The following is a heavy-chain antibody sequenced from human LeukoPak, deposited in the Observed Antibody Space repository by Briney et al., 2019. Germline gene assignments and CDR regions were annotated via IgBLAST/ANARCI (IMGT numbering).Heavy chain of an antibody. CDR2: IYYSGST. Sequence: PSETLSLTCTVSGGSISSGGYYWSWIRQHPGRGLGWIGYIYYSGSTYFNPSLKSRVTISADTSKNQFSLTLSSVAAADTAVYYCARARSAAGNFDYWGQGTLVTVSS. V-gene: IGHV4-31*03. CDR3: ARARSAAGNFDY. J-gene: IGHJ4*02. CDR1: GGSISSGGYY. D-gene: IGHD6-13*01.